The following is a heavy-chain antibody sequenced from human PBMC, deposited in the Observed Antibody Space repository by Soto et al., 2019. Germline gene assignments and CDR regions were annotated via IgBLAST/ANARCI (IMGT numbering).Heavy chain of an antibody. V-gene: IGHV3-21*01. CDR2: ISSSSSYI. J-gene: IGHJ6*02. Sequence: GGSLRLSCAASGFTFSSYSMNWVRQAPGKGLEWVSSISSSSSYIYYADSVKGRFTISRDNAKNSLYLQMNSLRAEDTAVYYCASGLGLDLVDTAKIHQARAYYYYGMDVWGQGTTVTVSS. D-gene: IGHD5-18*01. CDR1: GFTFSSYS. CDR3: ASGLGLDLVDTAKIHQARAYYYYGMDV.